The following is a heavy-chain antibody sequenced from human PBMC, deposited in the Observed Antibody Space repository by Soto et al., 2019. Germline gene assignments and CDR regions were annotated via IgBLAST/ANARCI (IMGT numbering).Heavy chain of an antibody. J-gene: IGHJ6*02. CDR1: GFTFSSYA. V-gene: IGHV3-30-3*01. CDR2: ISYDGSNK. Sequence: LRLSCAASGFTFSSYAMHWVRQAPGKGLEWVAVISYDGSNKYYADSVKGRFTISRDNSKNTLYLQMNSLRAEDTAVYYCARDMIPAVAGTLPEKYYYYGMDVWGQGTTVTVSS. D-gene: IGHD6-19*01. CDR3: ARDMIPAVAGTLPEKYYYYGMDV.